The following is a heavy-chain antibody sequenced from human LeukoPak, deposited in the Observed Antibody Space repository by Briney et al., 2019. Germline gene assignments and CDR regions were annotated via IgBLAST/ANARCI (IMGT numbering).Heavy chain of an antibody. V-gene: IGHV1-18*01. CDR1: GYTFTSYG. CDR3: ATAYDLWSGYPDY. J-gene: IGHJ4*02. D-gene: IGHD3-3*01. Sequence: GASVKVSCKASGYTFTSYGISWVRQAPGQGLEWMGWISAYNGNTNYAQKLQGRVTMTTDTSTSIAYMELSSLRSEDTAVYYCATAYDLWSGYPDYWGQGTLVTVSS. CDR2: ISAYNGNT.